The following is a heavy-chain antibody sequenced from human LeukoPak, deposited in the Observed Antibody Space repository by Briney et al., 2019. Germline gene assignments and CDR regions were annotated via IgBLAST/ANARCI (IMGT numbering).Heavy chain of an antibody. Sequence: PGGSLRLSCGASGFTFSSYAIHGVRQAPGKGLEGVAVISYEGSNKYYAVSVKGLFTISRESSENTLYLQMNRLRAEDHAVYYRARDLTVPDYYYSGLDVWRQATTVTDS. V-gene: IGHV3-30-3*01. CDR1: GFTFSSYA. CDR3: ARDLTVPDYYYSGLDV. J-gene: IGHJ6*02. CDR2: ISYEGSNK. D-gene: IGHD2-2*01.